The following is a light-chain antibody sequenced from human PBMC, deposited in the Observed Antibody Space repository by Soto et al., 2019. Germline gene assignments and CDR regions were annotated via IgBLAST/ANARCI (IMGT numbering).Light chain of an antibody. Sequence: QSALTQPASVSGSPGQSITISCTGTSSDVGGYNYVSWYQQYPGKAPKLMIYDVTNRPSGVSNRFSGSKSYNTASLTISGLQAEDAADYYCSSYSRTSTLVVFGGGTKLTVL. CDR1: SSDVGGYNY. V-gene: IGLV2-14*03. J-gene: IGLJ2*01. CDR2: DVT. CDR3: SSYSRTSTLVV.